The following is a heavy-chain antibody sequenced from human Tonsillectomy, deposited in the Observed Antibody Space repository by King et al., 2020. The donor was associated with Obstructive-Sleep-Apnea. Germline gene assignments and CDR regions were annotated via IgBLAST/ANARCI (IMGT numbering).Heavy chain of an antibody. J-gene: IGHJ2*01. V-gene: IGHV3-11*01. Sequence: VQLVESGGGVVTPGGSLRLSCAASGFTLSDYYMSWIRQAPGKGRVWVSFISSRGTTIYYADSVKGRFTISRDNAKNSVFLQMNSLRAADTAVYYCARDSGGSYPDWYFDLWGRGTLVTVSS. CDR3: ARDSGGSYPDWYFDL. CDR2: ISSRGTTI. D-gene: IGHD1-26*01. CDR1: GFTLSDYY.